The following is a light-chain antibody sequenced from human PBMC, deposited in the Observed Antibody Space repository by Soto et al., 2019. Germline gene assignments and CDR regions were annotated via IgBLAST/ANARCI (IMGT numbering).Light chain of an antibody. CDR1: QDIGNS. CDR3: QQYDYLPPWT. Sequence: DIQMTQSPSSLSASVGDRVTITCQASQDIGNSLNWYQQIPGKAPKLLIYSASSLETGVPSRFRGGRSGTYFTFTISSLRPEDIATYYCQQYDYLPPWTFGQGTKVEIK. V-gene: IGKV1-33*01. J-gene: IGKJ1*01. CDR2: SAS.